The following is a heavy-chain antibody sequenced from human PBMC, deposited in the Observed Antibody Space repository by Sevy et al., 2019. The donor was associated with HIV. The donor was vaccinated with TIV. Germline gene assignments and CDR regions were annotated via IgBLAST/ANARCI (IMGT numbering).Heavy chain of an antibody. CDR2: ISAYNGNT. J-gene: IGHJ4*02. Sequence: ASVKVSCKASGYTFTSYGISWVRQAPGQGLEWMGWISAYNGNTNYAQKLQGRVTMTTDTSTSTAYMELRSLRSYDTAVYYCARDLSRNRCPGIAAADYWGQGTLVTVSS. D-gene: IGHD6-13*01. V-gene: IGHV1-18*04. CDR1: GYTFTSYG. CDR3: ARDLSRNRCPGIAAADY.